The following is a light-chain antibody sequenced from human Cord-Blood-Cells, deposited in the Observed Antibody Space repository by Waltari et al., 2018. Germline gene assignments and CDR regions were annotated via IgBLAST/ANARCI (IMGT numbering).Light chain of an antibody. Sequence: ESVLTQSPGTLSLSPGGRAPLSCRASQSVSISFLAWYQQNPGQAPRLLIYWASSLPTRIPDRCSGSGSGTDFTLTISRLEPEDFAVYYCQQYGSSPWTFGQRTKVEIK. V-gene: IGKV3-20*01. CDR1: QSVSISF. CDR2: WAS. CDR3: QQYGSSPWT. J-gene: IGKJ1*01.